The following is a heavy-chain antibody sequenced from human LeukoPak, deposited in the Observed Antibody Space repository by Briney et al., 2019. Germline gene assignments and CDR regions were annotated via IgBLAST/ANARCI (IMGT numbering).Heavy chain of an antibody. J-gene: IGHJ4*02. D-gene: IGHD5-24*01. V-gene: IGHV3-11*04. CDR3: ARSVDVDY. CDR1: GFTFNNYY. Sequence: GGSLRLSCAASGFTFNNYYMSWVRQAPGKGLECVSCISSSGSTIYYADSVKGRFTISRDKAKNSLYLQMNALRAEDTAVYYCARSVDVDYWGQGILVTVSS. CDR2: ISSSGSTI.